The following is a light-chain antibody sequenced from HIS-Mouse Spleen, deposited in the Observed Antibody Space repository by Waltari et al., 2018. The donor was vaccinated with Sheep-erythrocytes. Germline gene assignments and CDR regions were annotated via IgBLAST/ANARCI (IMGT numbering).Light chain of an antibody. J-gene: IGLJ2*01. V-gene: IGLV3-1*01. CDR3: QAWDSSIVV. CDR2: QGS. CDR1: KLGDKY. Sequence: SYELTQPPSVSVSPGQTASITCSGDKLGDKYACWYQQKPGQSPVLVIYQGSKRPSGIPERFSGSKSGNTATLTISGTQAMDEADYYCQAWDSSIVVFGGGTKLTVL.